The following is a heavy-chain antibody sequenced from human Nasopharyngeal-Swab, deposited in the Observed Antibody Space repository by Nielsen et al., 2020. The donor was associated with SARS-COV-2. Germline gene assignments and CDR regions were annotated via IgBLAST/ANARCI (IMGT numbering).Heavy chain of an antibody. D-gene: IGHD3-22*01. Sequence: SVKVSCKASGYTFTNYGITWVRQAPGQGLEWMGRIIPILGIANYAQKFQGRVTITADKSTSTAYMELSSLRSEDTAVYYCARDRDYYDSSGYYFGWFDPWGQGTLVTVSS. CDR1: GYTFTNYG. CDR3: ARDRDYYDSSGYYFGWFDP. CDR2: IIPILGIA. J-gene: IGHJ5*02. V-gene: IGHV1-69*04.